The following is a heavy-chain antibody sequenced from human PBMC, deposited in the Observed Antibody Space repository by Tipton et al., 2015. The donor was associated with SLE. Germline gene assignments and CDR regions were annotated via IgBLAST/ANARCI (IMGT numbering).Heavy chain of an antibody. J-gene: IGHJ4*02. D-gene: IGHD2-21*02. CDR2: IYYSESNTEST. Sequence: TLSLTCTVSGGSLSAYYWSWIRQSPGRGLEWIAYIYYSESNTESTNYNPSLKSRLTISGDTSKNQFSLKLTSVTAADTAVYYCARASYGDQFPIDYWGQGSLVSVSS. CDR1: GGSLSAYY. CDR3: ARASYGDQFPIDY. V-gene: IGHV4-59*01.